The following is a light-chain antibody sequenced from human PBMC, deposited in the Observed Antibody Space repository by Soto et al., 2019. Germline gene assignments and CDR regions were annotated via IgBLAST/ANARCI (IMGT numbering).Light chain of an antibody. CDR2: RAS. CDR1: QKIGSI. J-gene: IGKJ5*01. V-gene: IGKV3-15*01. Sequence: ETVLTQSPATLPVSPGERAILSCRASQKIGSILAWYQHKPGQAPRLPIYRASTRATDIPARFSGSGSGTEFTLTISSLKSDEFAVYYCKQYHNWPITFGQGTRLEIK. CDR3: KQYHNWPIT.